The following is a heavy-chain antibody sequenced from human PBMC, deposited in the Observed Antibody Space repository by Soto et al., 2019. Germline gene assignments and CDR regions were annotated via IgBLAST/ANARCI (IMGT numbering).Heavy chain of an antibody. D-gene: IGHD6-6*01. CDR2: IRSKAYGGTT. CDR3: TRDRTDSSLPYYMDV. V-gene: IGHV3-49*03. CDR1: GFTFGDYA. J-gene: IGHJ6*03. Sequence: GGSLRLSCTASGFTFGDYAMSWFRQAPGKGLEWVGFIRSKAYGGTTEYAASVKGRFTISRDDSKSIAYLQMNSLKTEDTAVYYCTRDRTDSSLPYYMDVWGKGTTVTVSS.